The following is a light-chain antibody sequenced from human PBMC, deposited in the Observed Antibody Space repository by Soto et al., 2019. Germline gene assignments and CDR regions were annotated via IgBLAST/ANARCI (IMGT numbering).Light chain of an antibody. CDR1: QTCRNNY. Sequence: EIVLTQSPGTPSLSPGERATLSCRASQTCRNNYLAWYQQKPGQAPRLLVYGSYHRATGIADRFSGSGSGTDFTLTISRLEPEDFAVYYCQQYGYSPITFGQGTRLEIK. J-gene: IGKJ5*01. CDR3: QQYGYSPIT. V-gene: IGKV3-20*01. CDR2: GSY.